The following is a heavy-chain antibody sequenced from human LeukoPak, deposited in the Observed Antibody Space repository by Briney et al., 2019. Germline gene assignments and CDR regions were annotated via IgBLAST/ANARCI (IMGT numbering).Heavy chain of an antibody. Sequence: SETLSLTCTVSGGSISSSSYYWGWIRQPPGKGLEWIGSIYYSGSTYYNPSLKSRVTISVDTSKNQFSLKLSSVTAADTAVYYCATLHARSVAAYDYWSQGTLVTVSS. CDR2: IYYSGST. CDR1: GGSISSSSYY. V-gene: IGHV4-39*01. CDR3: ATLHARSVAAYDY. J-gene: IGHJ4*02. D-gene: IGHD4-23*01.